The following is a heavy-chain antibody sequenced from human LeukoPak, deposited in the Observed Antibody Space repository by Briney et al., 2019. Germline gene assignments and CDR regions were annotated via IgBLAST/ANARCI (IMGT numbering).Heavy chain of an antibody. V-gene: IGHV3-53*01. D-gene: IGHD6-19*01. Sequence: GGSLRLSCAASGFTVSSNYMSWVRQAPGKGVEWVSVIYSDGRTYYADSVKGRFTISRDNSKNTLYLQMNSLRAEDTAVYYCASKPSSGLTLFQHWGQGTLVTVSS. J-gene: IGHJ1*01. CDR3: ASKPSSGLTLFQH. CDR1: GFTVSSNY. CDR2: IYSDGRT.